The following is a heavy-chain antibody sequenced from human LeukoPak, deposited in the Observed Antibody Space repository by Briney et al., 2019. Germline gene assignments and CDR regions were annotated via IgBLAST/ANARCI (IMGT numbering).Heavy chain of an antibody. Sequence: GGSLRLSCAASGFTFSSYDMHWVRQAPGKGLEWVAFIRYDGSNKYYADSVKGRFTISRDNSKNTLYLQMNSLRAEDTAVYYCAKAEAFIVVVPAAPAAFDYWGQGTLVTVSS. CDR1: GFTFSSYD. CDR2: IRYDGSNK. V-gene: IGHV3-30*02. J-gene: IGHJ4*02. D-gene: IGHD2-2*01. CDR3: AKAEAFIVVVPAAPAAFDY.